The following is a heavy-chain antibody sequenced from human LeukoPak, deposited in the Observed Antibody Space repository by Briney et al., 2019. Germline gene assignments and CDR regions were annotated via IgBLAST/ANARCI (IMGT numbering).Heavy chain of an antibody. CDR3: ATDAGIAAARGDYYYGMDV. J-gene: IGHJ6*02. CDR2: FDPEDGET. Sequence: ASVPVSRKVSGYTLTELSMHWVRQAPGKGLEWMGGFDPEDGETIYAQKFQGRVTMTEDTSTDTAYMELSSLRSEDTAVYYCATDAGIAAARGDYYYGMDVWGQRATVTVSS. D-gene: IGHD6-13*01. CDR1: GYTLTELS. V-gene: IGHV1-24*01.